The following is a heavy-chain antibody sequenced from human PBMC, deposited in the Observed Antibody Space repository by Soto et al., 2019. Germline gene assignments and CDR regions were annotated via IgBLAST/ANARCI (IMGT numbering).Heavy chain of an antibody. CDR3: AKVPRYCSGGSCHYFDY. D-gene: IGHD2-15*01. V-gene: IGHV3-23*01. J-gene: IGHJ4*02. Sequence: PGGSLRLSCAASGFTFSSYAMSWVRQAPGKGLEWVSAIRGSGGSTYYADSVKGRFTISRDNSKNTLYLQMNSLRAEDTAVYYCAKVPRYCSGGSCHYFDYWSQGTLVTVSS. CDR2: IRGSGGST. CDR1: GFTFSSYA.